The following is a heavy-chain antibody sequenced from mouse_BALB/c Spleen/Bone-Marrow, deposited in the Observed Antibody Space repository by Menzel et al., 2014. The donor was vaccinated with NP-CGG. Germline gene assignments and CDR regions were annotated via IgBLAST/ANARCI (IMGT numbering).Heavy chain of an antibody. D-gene: IGHD1-1*01. Sequence: VQLQQSGPDLVKPSQSLSLTCTVTGYSTTSGYSWHWIRQFPGNKLEWMGYIHYSGSTNYNPSLKSRISITRDTSKNLFFLRWRSVTTEDTASYYSATATTQVFDYWGQGTTLTVSS. CDR3: ATATTQVFDY. J-gene: IGHJ2*01. CDR2: IHYSGST. CDR1: GYSTTSGYS. V-gene: IGHV3-1*02.